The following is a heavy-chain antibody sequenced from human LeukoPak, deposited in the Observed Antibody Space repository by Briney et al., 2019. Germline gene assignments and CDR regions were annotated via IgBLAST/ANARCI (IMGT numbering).Heavy chain of an antibody. CDR1: GFTFSNYA. CDR2: IRYDGSNK. D-gene: IGHD5-18*01. J-gene: IGHJ4*02. V-gene: IGHV3-30*02. Sequence: GGSLRLSCAASGFTFSNYAMHWVRQAPGKGLEWVAFIRYDGSNKYYADSVKGRFTISRDNSKNTLYLQMNSLRTEDTAVYYCAKDKTGYSYGAFDYWGQGTLVTVSS. CDR3: AKDKTGYSYGAFDY.